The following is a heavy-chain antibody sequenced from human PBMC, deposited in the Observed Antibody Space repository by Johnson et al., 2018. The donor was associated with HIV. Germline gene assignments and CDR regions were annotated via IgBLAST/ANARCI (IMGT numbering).Heavy chain of an antibody. V-gene: IGHV3-20*04. CDR3: ARDRRGHLSWSSDAFDI. Sequence: MLLVESGGGVVRPGGSLRLSCAASGFTFDDHDMNWVRQVPGKGLEWVSGINWNGGSTGYADSVKGRFTISRDNAKNSLYLQMNSLRAEDTAVYYCARDRRGHLSWSSDAFDIWGQGTMVTVSS. CDR1: GFTFDDHD. CDR2: INWNGGST. J-gene: IGHJ3*02. D-gene: IGHD6-13*01.